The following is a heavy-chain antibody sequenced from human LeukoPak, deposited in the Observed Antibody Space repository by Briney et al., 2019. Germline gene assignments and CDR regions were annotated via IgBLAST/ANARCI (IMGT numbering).Heavy chain of an antibody. CDR3: AELGITMIGGV. Sequence: SETLSLTCTVSGGSISSGSYYWSWIRQPAGKGLEWIGRIYTSGSTNYNPSLKSRVTISVDTSKNQFSLKLSSVTAADTAVYYCAELGITMIGGVWGKGTTVTISS. CDR1: GGSISSGSYY. CDR2: IYTSGST. D-gene: IGHD3-10*02. J-gene: IGHJ6*04. V-gene: IGHV4-61*02.